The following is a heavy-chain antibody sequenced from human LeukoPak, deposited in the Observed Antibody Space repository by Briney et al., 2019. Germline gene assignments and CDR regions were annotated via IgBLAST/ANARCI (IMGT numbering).Heavy chain of an antibody. CDR3: ARHRQWLLVTDY. D-gene: IGHD6-19*01. CDR1: GGSISNYNC. Sequence: SETLSLTCTVSGGSISNYNCWGWIRQPPGKGLEWIGSIIYSGITHYNPSLKSRVAMSVDTSKNQFSLKLSSVTASDTAVYYCARHRQWLLVTDYWGQGALVTVSS. CDR2: IIYSGIT. V-gene: IGHV4-39*01. J-gene: IGHJ4*02.